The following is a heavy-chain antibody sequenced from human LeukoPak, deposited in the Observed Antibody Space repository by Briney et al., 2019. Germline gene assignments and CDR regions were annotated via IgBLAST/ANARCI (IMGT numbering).Heavy chain of an antibody. J-gene: IGHJ4*02. D-gene: IGHD3-22*01. CDR3: ASHYDSSGYYTDY. V-gene: IGHV3-21*01. CDR1: GFTFSSYS. CDR2: ISSSSSYI. Sequence: NTGGSLRLSCAASGFTFSSYSMNWVRQAPGKGLEWVSSISSSSSYIYYADSVKGRFTISRDNAKNSLYLQMNSLRAEDTAVYYCASHYDSSGYYTDYWGQETLVTVSS.